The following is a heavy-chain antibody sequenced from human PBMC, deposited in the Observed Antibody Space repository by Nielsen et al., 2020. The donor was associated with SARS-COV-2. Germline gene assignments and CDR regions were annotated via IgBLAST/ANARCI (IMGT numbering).Heavy chain of an antibody. CDR2: IKPDGSEK. D-gene: IGHD6-13*01. Sequence: GGSLRLSCAASGFTFSSLWMSWVRQVPGKGLEWVADIKPDGSEKVYVDSVKGRFTISRDNAKNSMSLQMNSLRAEDTAVYYCARLESSSWYWSYWGQGTLVTVSS. CDR3: ARLESSSWYWSY. J-gene: IGHJ4*02. CDR1: GFTFSSLW. V-gene: IGHV3-7*01.